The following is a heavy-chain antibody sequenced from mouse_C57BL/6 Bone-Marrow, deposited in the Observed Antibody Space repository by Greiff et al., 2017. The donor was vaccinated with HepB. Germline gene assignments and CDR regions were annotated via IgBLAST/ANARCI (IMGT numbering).Heavy chain of an antibody. Sequence: VQLQESGPGLVQPSQSLSITCTVSGFSLTSYGVHWVRQAPGKGLEWLGVLWSGGSTDYNAAFISRLSISNDNSKSQVFFKMNSLQADDIAIYYGARRDYGSSFAYWGQGTLVTVSA. CDR1: GFSLTSYG. D-gene: IGHD1-1*01. CDR2: LWSGGST. V-gene: IGHV2-2*01. CDR3: ARRDYGSSFAY. J-gene: IGHJ3*01.